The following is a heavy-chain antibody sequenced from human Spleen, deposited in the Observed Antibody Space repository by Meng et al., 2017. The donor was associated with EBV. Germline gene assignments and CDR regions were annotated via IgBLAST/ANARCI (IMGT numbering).Heavy chain of an antibody. CDR3: AREAGPFFGVIVYDS. J-gene: IGHJ4*02. Sequence: VQLQRWGAGLLKTSAPLSLTCGVSGGSLSGYYWTWIRQSPGKGLEWIGEINQSGSTNYNPSLKSRVTVSVDTSKNQFSLRVTSVTAADSALYYCAREAGPFFGVIVYDSWGQGTLVTVSS. D-gene: IGHD3-3*01. CDR1: GGSLSGYY. V-gene: IGHV4-34*01. CDR2: INQSGST.